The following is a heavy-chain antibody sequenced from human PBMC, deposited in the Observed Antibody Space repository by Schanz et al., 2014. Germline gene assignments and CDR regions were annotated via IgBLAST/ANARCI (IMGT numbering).Heavy chain of an antibody. CDR1: GFTFGIYG. J-gene: IGHJ3*02. Sequence: EVQLVESGGVVAQPGGSLRLSCAASGFTFGIYGMSWVRQAPGKGLEWVGRIENNANGATTDYAAPVKGRFTVSRDDSRNTLYLQMNTLRTDDTALYYCTTFNNRDALYIWGQGTMVSVSS. D-gene: IGHD1-20*01. V-gene: IGHV3-15*04. CDR2: IENNANGATT. CDR3: TTFNNRDALYI.